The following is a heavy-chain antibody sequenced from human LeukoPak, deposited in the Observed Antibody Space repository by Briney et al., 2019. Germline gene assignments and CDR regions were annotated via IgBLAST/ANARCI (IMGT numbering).Heavy chain of an antibody. CDR2: IYYSGST. D-gene: IGHD6-19*01. CDR1: GGSISSYY. CDR3: ANQLDSSGWYLFDP. J-gene: IGHJ5*02. Sequence: SETLSLTRTVSGGSISSYYWSWIRQPPGKGLEWIGYIYYSGSTNYNPSLKSRVTISVDTSKNQFSLKLSSVTAADTAVYYCANQLDSSGWYLFDPWGQGTLVTVSS. V-gene: IGHV4-59*08.